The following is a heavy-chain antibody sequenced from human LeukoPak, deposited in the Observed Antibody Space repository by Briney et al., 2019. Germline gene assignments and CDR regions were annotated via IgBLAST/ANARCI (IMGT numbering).Heavy chain of an antibody. J-gene: IGHJ5*02. CDR2: IYYSGST. Sequence: PSETLSLTCTVSGGSISSSSYYWGWIRQPPGKGLEWIGSIYYSGSTYYNPSLKSRVTISVDTSKNQFSLKLSSVTAADTAVYYCARHGGITGTTPPPYNWFDPWGQGTLVTVSS. CDR1: GGSISSSSYY. CDR3: ARHGGITGTTPPPYNWFDP. V-gene: IGHV4-39*01. D-gene: IGHD1-20*01.